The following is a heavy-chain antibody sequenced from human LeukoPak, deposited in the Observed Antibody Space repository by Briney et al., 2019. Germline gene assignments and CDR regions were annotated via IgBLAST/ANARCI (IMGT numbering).Heavy chain of an antibody. D-gene: IGHD6-13*01. J-gene: IGHJ5*02. Sequence: PGGSLRLSCAASGFTFSGSAMHWVRQASGKGLEWVGRIRSKANSYATAYAASVKGRFTISRDDSKNTAYLQMNSLKTDDTAVYYCSRGYNNRWYVWDWFDPWGQGTLVTVSS. CDR3: SRGYNNRWYVWDWFDP. CDR1: GFTFSGSA. CDR2: IRSKANSYAT. V-gene: IGHV3-73*01.